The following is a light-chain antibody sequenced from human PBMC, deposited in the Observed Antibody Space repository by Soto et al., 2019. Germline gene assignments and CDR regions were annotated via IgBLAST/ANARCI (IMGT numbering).Light chain of an antibody. CDR3: QQYDNLPRT. CDR1: QDIGNY. V-gene: IGKV1-33*01. J-gene: IGKJ2*02. CDR2: DAS. Sequence: DLQMTQSPSFLSASXGDRVTITXXASQDIGNYLNWYQHKPGKAPKLLLYDASTLHTGVPSRFSGSGSGTHFTFTISSLQPEDIATYYCQQYDNLPRTFGQGTKVDIK.